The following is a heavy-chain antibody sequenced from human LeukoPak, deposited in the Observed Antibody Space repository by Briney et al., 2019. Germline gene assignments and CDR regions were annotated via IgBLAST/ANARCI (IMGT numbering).Heavy chain of an antibody. CDR3: ARDYVQYGSPVPMAGD. D-gene: IGHD2-8*01. CDR1: GFTFSSHW. CDR2: IKQDGSEK. J-gene: IGHJ4*02. Sequence: PGGSLRLSCAASGFTFSSHWMSWVRQAPGRGLEWVANIKQDGSEKYYVDSVMGRVTISRDNAKNSLYLQMNSLRTEDTAVYYCARDYVQYGSPVPMAGDWGQGTLVTVSS. V-gene: IGHV3-7*01.